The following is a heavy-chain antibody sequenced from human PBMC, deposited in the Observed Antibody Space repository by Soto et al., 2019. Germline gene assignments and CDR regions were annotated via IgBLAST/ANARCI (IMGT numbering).Heavy chain of an antibody. CDR2: IDWDDGK. Sequence: FRPTLVNPTQTLTLTCSFSGFSLTTSGMCVGWIRQPPGKALEWLALIDWDDGKFYSPSLKTRLTISKDTSKYQVVLTMTNMDPVDTATYFCARITQGDYFWFDPWGPGTLVTVSS. D-gene: IGHD4-17*01. CDR3: ARITQGDYFWFDP. J-gene: IGHJ5*02. V-gene: IGHV2-70*01. CDR1: GFSLTTSGMC.